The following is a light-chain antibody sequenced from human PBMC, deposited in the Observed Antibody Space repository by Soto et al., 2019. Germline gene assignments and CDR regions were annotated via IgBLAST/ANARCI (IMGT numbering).Light chain of an antibody. V-gene: IGKV3-11*01. Sequence: EIVLTQSPATLSLSPGERATLSCRASQSVGSYLAWYQQKPGQAPRLLIYDASSRATGIPARFSGSGSGTDFTLTISSLEPEDFAVYYCQQRGNWPLTFGGGTKVDIK. CDR3: QQRGNWPLT. J-gene: IGKJ4*01. CDR1: QSVGSY. CDR2: DAS.